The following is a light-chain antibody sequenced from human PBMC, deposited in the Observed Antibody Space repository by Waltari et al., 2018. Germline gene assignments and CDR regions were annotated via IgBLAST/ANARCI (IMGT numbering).Light chain of an antibody. CDR1: QSVSRT. J-gene: IGKJ1*01. Sequence: EIVFTQSPGTLSLSPGERATLSCRASQSVSRTLAWYQQKPGQAPKPLIYGASIRATGIPDRFTGSGSGTDFSLTISSLEPEDFAIYFCQHYVRLPATFGQGTKVEIK. V-gene: IGKV3-20*01. CDR3: QHYVRLPAT. CDR2: GAS.